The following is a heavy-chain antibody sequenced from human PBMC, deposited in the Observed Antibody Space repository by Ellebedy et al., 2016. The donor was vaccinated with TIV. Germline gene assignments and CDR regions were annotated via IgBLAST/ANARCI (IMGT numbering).Heavy chain of an antibody. CDR3: ARARVLYYYDSSGLYFDY. CDR2: ISYDGSNK. Sequence: GGSLRLXCTASGFTFSSYAMHWVRQAPGKGLEWVAVISYDGSNKYYADSVKGRFTISRDNSKNTLYLQMNSLRAEDTAVYYCARARVLYYYDSSGLYFDYWGQGTLVTVSS. CDR1: GFTFSSYA. V-gene: IGHV3-30-3*01. J-gene: IGHJ4*02. D-gene: IGHD3-22*01.